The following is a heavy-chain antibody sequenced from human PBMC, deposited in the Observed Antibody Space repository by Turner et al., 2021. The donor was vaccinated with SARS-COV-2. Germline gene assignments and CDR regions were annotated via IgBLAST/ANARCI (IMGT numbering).Heavy chain of an antibody. V-gene: IGHV3-74*01. CDR3: AREVVTAIPYFDY. D-gene: IGHD2-21*02. Sequence: EVQLVESGGGLVQPGGSMRLSCAASGFTFSYYWMHWVRQAPGKGRVWVSRINSDGSSTSYADSVKGRFTISRDNAKNTLYLQMNSLRAEDTAVYYCAREVVTAIPYFDYWGQGTLVTVSS. CDR1: GFTFSYYW. J-gene: IGHJ4*02. CDR2: INSDGSST.